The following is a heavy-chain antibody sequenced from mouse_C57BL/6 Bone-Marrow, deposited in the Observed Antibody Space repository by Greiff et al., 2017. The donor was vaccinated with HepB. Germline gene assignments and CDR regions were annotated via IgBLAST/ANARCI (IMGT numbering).Heavy chain of an antibody. J-gene: IGHJ3*01. V-gene: IGHV5-4*01. Sequence: EVQGLESGGGLVKPGGSLKLSCAASGFTFSSYAMSWVRQTPEKRLEWVATISDGGSYTYYPDNVKGRFTISRDNAKNNLYLQMSHLKSEDTAMYYCARDYSYWGQGTLVTVSA. CDR1: GFTFSSYA. CDR3: ARDYSY. D-gene: IGHD1-1*01. CDR2: ISDGGSYT.